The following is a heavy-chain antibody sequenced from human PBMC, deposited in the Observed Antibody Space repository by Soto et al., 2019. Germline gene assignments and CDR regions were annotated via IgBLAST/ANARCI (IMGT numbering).Heavy chain of an antibody. Sequence: QVQLVQSGAEVKKPGASVKVSCKASGYTLTSYGISWVRQAPGQGLEWMGWISADNGNTNYVQKLQGRVTMTTDTSTSKAYMELRSLRSDDTAVYYCAREYCSSTRCYQPDYWGQGTLVTVSS. D-gene: IGHD2-2*01. CDR1: GYTLTSYG. J-gene: IGHJ4*02. V-gene: IGHV1-18*01. CDR3: AREYCSSTRCYQPDY. CDR2: ISADNGNT.